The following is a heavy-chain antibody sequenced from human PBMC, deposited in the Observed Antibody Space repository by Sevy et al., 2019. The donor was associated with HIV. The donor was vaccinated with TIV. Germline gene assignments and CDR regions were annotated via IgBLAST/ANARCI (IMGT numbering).Heavy chain of an antibody. CDR1: GFAFSDYA. D-gene: IGHD2-15*01. CDR3: AKAHADCSGGTCYTAHYYYDMDV. V-gene: IGHV3-30*18. J-gene: IGHJ6*02. Sequence: GGSLRLSCAASGFAFSDYAMHWVRQAPGKGLEWVAAISYAGDNKYFADSVKGRFTVTKDNSKNTLNLEMNSLRAEDTAVYYCAKAHADCSGGTCYTAHYYYDMDVWGRGATVTVSS. CDR2: ISYAGDNK.